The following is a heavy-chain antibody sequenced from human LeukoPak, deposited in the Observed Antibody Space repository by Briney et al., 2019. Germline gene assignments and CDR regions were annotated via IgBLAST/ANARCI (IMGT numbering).Heavy chain of an antibody. J-gene: IGHJ5*02. D-gene: IGHD6-6*01. CDR3: ARVGWGNAAAHPNWLDP. Sequence: SETLSLTCAVSGGSISATTYYWGWIRQPPGTGLEWIANIYYSGNTAYNPSLKSRVTISIDTSKNQFSLRLNSVTAADTAVYYCARVGWGNAAAHPNWLDPWGQGILVTVSS. CDR1: GGSISATTYY. CDR2: IYYSGNT. V-gene: IGHV4-39*07.